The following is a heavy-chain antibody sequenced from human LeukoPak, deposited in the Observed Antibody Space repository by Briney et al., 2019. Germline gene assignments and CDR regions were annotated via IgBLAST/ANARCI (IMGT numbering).Heavy chain of an antibody. CDR1: GGSISSYY. V-gene: IGHV4-59*01. CDR2: IYYSGST. CDR3: ARGGGYSYGYGYDAFDI. J-gene: IGHJ3*02. D-gene: IGHD5-18*01. Sequence: SETLSLTCTVSGGSISSYYWSWIRQPPGKGLEWIGYIYYSGSTNYNPSLKSRVTISVDTFKNQFSLKLSSVTAADTAVYYCARGGGYSYGYGYDAFDIWGQGTMVTVSS.